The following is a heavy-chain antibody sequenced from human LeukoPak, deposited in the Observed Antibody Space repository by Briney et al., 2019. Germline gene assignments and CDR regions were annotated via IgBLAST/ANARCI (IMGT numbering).Heavy chain of an antibody. J-gene: IGHJ4*02. CDR2: IYYSGST. Sequence: SETLSLTCTVSGGSISSSSYYWGWIRQPPGKGLEWIGSIYYSGSTYYNPSLKSRVTISVDTSKNQFSLKLSSVTAADTAVYYCARNAYYYDSSGSLGAYVYYFDYWGQGTLVTVSS. D-gene: IGHD3-22*01. CDR1: GGSISSSSYY. V-gene: IGHV4-39*07. CDR3: ARNAYYYDSSGSLGAYVYYFDY.